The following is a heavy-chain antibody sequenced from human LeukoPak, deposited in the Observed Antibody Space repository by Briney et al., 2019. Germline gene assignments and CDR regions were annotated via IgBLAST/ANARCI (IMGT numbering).Heavy chain of an antibody. Sequence: ASVKVSCKASGGTFSSYAVSWVRQAPGQGLEWMGWINPNSGGTNYAQKFQGWVTMTRDTSISTAYMELSRLRSDDTAVYYCASSSTYYDSAVGWFDPWGQGTLVTVSS. CDR1: GGTFSSYA. CDR3: ASSSTYYDSAVGWFDP. CDR2: INPNSGGT. V-gene: IGHV1-2*04. J-gene: IGHJ5*02. D-gene: IGHD3-22*01.